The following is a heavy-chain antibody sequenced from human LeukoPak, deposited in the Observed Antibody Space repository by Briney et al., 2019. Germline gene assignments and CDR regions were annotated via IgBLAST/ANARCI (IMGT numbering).Heavy chain of an antibody. Sequence: ASVNVSCKASGYTFTSYGISWVRQAPGQGLEWMGGIIPIFGTANYAQKFQGRVTITADESTSTAYMELSSLRSEDTAVYYCARTQIRDCSSTSCYTAFDYWGQGTLVTVSS. CDR3: ARTQIRDCSSTSCYTAFDY. CDR1: GYTFTSYG. V-gene: IGHV1-69*13. D-gene: IGHD2-2*02. CDR2: IIPIFGTA. J-gene: IGHJ4*02.